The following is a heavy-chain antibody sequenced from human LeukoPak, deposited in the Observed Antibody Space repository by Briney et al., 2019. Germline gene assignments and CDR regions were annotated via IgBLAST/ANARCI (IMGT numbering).Heavy chain of an antibody. Sequence: SETLSLTCAVYNGSLSGYYWSWIRQLPGKGLEWIGYIYYSGSTNYNPSLKSRVTISVDTSKNQFSLKLSSVTAADTAVYYCARGFGGYWGQGTLVTVSS. D-gene: IGHD3-10*01. V-gene: IGHV4-59*01. CDR1: NGSLSGYY. J-gene: IGHJ4*02. CDR2: IYYSGST. CDR3: ARGFGGY.